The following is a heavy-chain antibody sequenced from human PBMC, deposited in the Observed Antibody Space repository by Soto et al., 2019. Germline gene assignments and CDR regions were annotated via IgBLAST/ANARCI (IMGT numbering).Heavy chain of an antibody. J-gene: IGHJ6*02. CDR1: GGTFSSYA. CDR2: IIPISGTA. V-gene: IGHV1-69*01. Sequence: QVQLVQSGAEVKKPGSSVKVSCKASGGTFSSYAISWVRQAPGQGLEWMGGIIPISGTANYAQQFQGRVTITADEYTSTAYIELSSLRSEDTAVYYCARSQGSSTSLEIYYYYYYGMDVLGQGTTVTVSS. CDR3: ARSQGSSTSLEIYYYYYYGMDV. D-gene: IGHD2-2*01.